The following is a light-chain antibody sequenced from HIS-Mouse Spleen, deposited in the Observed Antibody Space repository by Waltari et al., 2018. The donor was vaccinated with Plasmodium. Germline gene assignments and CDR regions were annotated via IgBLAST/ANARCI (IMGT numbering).Light chain of an antibody. V-gene: IGKV1-39*01. CDR1: QSISSY. Sequence: DIQMTQSPPSLSASVGDRVTITCRASQSISSYLNWYQQKPGKAPKLLIYAASSLQSGVPSRFSGSGSGTDFTLTISSLQPEDFATYYCQQSYSTPPFGQGTRLEIK. J-gene: IGKJ5*01. CDR3: QQSYSTPP. CDR2: AAS.